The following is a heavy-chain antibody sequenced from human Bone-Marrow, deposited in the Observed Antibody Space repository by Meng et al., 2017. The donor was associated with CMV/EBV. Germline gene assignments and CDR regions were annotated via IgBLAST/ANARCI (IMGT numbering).Heavy chain of an antibody. V-gene: IGHV3-23*01. CDR2: ISGSGGST. Sequence: YAMSWVRQAPGKGLEWVSAISGSGGSTYYADSVKGRFTISRDNSKNTLYLQMNSLRAEDTAVYYCAKTPFMGTRLLWFGELLKLGFDYWGQGTLVTVSS. J-gene: IGHJ4*02. CDR3: AKTPFMGTRLLWFGELLKLGFDY. CDR1: YA. D-gene: IGHD3-10*01.